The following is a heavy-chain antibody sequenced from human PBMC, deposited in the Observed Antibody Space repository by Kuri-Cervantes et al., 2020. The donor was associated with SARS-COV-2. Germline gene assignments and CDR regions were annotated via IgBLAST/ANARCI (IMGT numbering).Heavy chain of an antibody. V-gene: IGHV4-61*01. J-gene: IGHJ2*01. CDR2: IYNSGST. Sequence: SETLSLTCTVSGGSISSGSYYWSWIRQPPGKGLEWIGYIYNSGSTNYNPSLKSRVTISVDTSKNQFSLKLSSVTAADTAVYHCARVSGSGSNWAWYFDLWGRGTLVTVSS. D-gene: IGHD1-26*01. CDR1: GGSISSGSYY. CDR3: ARVSGSGSNWAWYFDL.